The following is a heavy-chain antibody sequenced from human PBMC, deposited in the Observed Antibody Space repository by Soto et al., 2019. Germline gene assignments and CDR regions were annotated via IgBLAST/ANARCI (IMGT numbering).Heavy chain of an antibody. J-gene: IGHJ4*02. CDR1: EGTFNSYT. D-gene: IGHD3-10*01. Sequence: QVQLVQSGAEVKKPGSSVKVSCTASEGTFNSYTISWVRQAPGQGLEWMGRVVPILGMADFARKFQGRVMITADKSANTAYMMLSSLSSDDTAVYYCATNYGSGSTHFDFWGQGTLVTVSS. CDR2: VVPILGMA. V-gene: IGHV1-69*02. CDR3: ATNYGSGSTHFDF.